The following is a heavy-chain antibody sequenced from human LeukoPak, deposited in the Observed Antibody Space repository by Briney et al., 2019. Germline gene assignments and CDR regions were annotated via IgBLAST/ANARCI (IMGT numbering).Heavy chain of an antibody. Sequence: GASVKVSCKASGGTFSSYAISWVRQAPGQGLEWMGWISAYNGNTNYAQKLQGRVTMTTDTSTSTAYMELRSLRSDDTAVYYCAKISGSYYYYYMDVWGKGTTVTVSS. CDR2: ISAYNGNT. J-gene: IGHJ6*03. CDR1: GGTFSSYA. CDR3: AKISGSYYYYYMDV. V-gene: IGHV1-18*01. D-gene: IGHD2-15*01.